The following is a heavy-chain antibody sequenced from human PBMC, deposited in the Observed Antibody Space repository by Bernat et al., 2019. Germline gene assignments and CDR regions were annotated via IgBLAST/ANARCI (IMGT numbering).Heavy chain of an antibody. J-gene: IGHJ4*02. CDR2: ISYDGSNK. D-gene: IGHD2-2*01. CDR3: AGDPWGVPAAMGGAFDY. Sequence: QVQLVESGGGVVQPGRSLRLSCAASGFTFSSYSMHWVRQAPGKRLERVAVISYDGSNKYYADSVKGRFTNSRDNSKNTLYLQMNRLRAEDTAVYDCAGDPWGVPAAMGGAFDYWGQGTLVTVSS. V-gene: IGHV3-30-3*01. CDR1: GFTFSSYS.